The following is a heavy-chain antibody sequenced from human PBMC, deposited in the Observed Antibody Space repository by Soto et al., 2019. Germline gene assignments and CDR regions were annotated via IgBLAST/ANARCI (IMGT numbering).Heavy chain of an antibody. Sequence: SQTLSLPCAISGDSVSSNSAAWNWIRQSPSRGLEWLGRTYYRSKWYNDYAVSVKSRITINPDTSKNQFPLRLNSVTPEDTAVYYCASNDYSNYVFDYWGQGTLVTVSS. CDR2: TYYRSKWYN. CDR1: GDSVSSNSAA. V-gene: IGHV6-1*01. CDR3: ASNDYSNYVFDY. D-gene: IGHD4-4*01. J-gene: IGHJ4*02.